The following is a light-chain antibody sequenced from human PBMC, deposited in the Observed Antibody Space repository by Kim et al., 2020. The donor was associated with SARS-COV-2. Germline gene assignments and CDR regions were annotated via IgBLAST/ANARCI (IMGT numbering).Light chain of an antibody. V-gene: IGLV1-44*01. CDR1: SSNIGTNT. CDR2: NTD. CDR3: AAWDDSLRGSWV. Sequence: ELTQPPSASGTPGQRVTISCSGSSSNIGTNTVTWYQQLPGTTPKLLIYNTDQRPSGVPDRFSGSKSGTSASLAISGLQPEDEADYYCAAWDDSLRGSWVFGGGTQLTVL. J-gene: IGLJ3*02.